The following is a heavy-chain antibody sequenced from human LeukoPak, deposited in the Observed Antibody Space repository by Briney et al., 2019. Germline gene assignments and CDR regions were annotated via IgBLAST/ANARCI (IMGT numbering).Heavy chain of an antibody. Sequence: PSETLSLTCTVSGDSVSFYYWSWFRQTPGEGLEWIGNVYYSGTTNYNPSLKSRVTISIDTSKDQFSLKMTSVNAADTAVYYCARGGTYGVYWGQGTLVTVSS. D-gene: IGHD1-26*01. CDR1: GDSVSFYY. CDR3: ARGGTYGVY. V-gene: IGHV4-59*08. J-gene: IGHJ4*02. CDR2: VYYSGTT.